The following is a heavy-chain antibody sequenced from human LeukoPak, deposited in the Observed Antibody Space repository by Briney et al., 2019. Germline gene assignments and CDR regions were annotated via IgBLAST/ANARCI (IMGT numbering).Heavy chain of an antibody. V-gene: IGHV5-51*01. CDR1: GYSFTSYW. J-gene: IGHJ3*02. CDR2: IYPGDSDT. D-gene: IGHD6-13*01. Sequence: GESLKISCKGSGYSFTSYWIDLGRQMPGKGLGWVGIIYPGDSDTRYSPSFQGQVTISADKSISTAYLQWSSLKASDTAMYYCARREAAAGTLDAFDIWGQGTMVTVSS. CDR3: ARREAAAGTLDAFDI.